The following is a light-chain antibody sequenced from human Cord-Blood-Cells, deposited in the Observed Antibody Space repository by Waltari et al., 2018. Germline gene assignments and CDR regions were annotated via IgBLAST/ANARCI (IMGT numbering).Light chain of an antibody. Sequence: QSVLTQPPSASGTPGQRVTISCSGSSSNIGSNTVNWYQQLPGTAPKLLIFSHSQRPSGVPDRFSGSKSGTSASLTISGLQAEDEADYYCSSYTSSAWVFGGGTKLTVL. CDR3: SSYTSSAWV. J-gene: IGLJ3*02. CDR1: SSNIGSNT. V-gene: IGLV1-44*01. CDR2: SHS.